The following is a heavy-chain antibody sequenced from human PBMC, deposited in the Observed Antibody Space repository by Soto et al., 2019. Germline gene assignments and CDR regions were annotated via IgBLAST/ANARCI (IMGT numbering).Heavy chain of an antibody. CDR3: ARDRWSGGSSGSDY. CDR2: IYSGGST. V-gene: IGHV3-66*01. J-gene: IGHJ4*02. CDR1: GFTVSSNY. D-gene: IGHD3-22*01. Sequence: EVQLVESGGGLVQPGGSLRLSCAASGFTVSSNYMSWVRQAPGKGLEWVSVIYSGGSTYYADSVKGRFTISRDNSKNTLYLQMNSLRAEDTAVYYCARDRWSGGSSGSDYWGQGTLVTVSS.